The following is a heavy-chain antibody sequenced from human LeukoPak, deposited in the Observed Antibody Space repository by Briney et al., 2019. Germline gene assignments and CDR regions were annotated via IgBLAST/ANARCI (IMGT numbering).Heavy chain of an antibody. D-gene: IGHD5-18*01. CDR2: ISYDGSNK. CDR1: GFTFSRYA. J-gene: IGHJ4*02. Sequence: GGSLRLSRAASGFTFSRYAMHWVRQAPGKGLEWVAVISYDGSNKYYADSVKGRFTISRDNSKNTLYLQMNSLRAEDTAVFYCASGGGAYSYGYLDYWGRGTLVTVSS. CDR3: ASGGGAYSYGYLDY. V-gene: IGHV3-30-3*01.